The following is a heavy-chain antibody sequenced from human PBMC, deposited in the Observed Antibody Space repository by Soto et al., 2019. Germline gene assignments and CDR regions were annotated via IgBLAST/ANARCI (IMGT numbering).Heavy chain of an antibody. V-gene: IGHV1-69*12. CDR2: IIPIFGTA. CDR1: GGTFSSYA. J-gene: IGHJ4*02. Sequence: QVQLVQSGAEVKKPGSSVKVSCKASGGTFSSYAISWVRQAPGQGLEWMGGIIPIFGTANYAQKFQGRVRITADESTSTAYMELSSLRSEDTAVYYCARIPLLGYCSGGSCYSRAYFDYWGQGTLVTVSS. D-gene: IGHD2-15*01. CDR3: ARIPLLGYCSGGSCYSRAYFDY.